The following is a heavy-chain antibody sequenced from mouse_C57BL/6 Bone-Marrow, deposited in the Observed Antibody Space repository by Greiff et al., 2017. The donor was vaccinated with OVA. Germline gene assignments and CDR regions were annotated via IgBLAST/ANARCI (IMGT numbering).Heavy chain of an antibody. D-gene: IGHD1-1*02. CDR2: ISSGSRTI. V-gene: IGHV5-17*01. CDR1: GFTFSDYG. Sequence: EVQLVESGGGLVKPGGSLKLSCAASGFTFSDYGMHWVRQAPEKGLEWVAYISSGSRTIYYADTVKGRFTISRGNAKNTLFLQMTSLRSEDTAMYYGAIYYLDVWGTGTTVTVSS. J-gene: IGHJ1*03. CDR3: AIYYLDV.